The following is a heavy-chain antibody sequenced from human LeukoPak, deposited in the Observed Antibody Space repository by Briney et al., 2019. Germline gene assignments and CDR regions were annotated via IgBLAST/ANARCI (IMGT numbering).Heavy chain of an antibody. Sequence: HPGGSLRLSCAASGFTFSSYGMHWVRQAPGKGLEWVAVIWYDGSNRYYADSVKGRFIISRDNSKTTLYLQMNSLRAEDTAVYYCARDPIETLNYDILTGYLDYWGQGTLVTVS. D-gene: IGHD3-9*01. J-gene: IGHJ4*02. CDR1: GFTFSSYG. CDR2: IWYDGSNR. V-gene: IGHV3-33*01. CDR3: ARDPIETLNYDILTGYLDY.